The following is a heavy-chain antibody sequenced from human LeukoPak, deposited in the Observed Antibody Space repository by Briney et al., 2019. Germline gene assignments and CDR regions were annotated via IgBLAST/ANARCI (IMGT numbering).Heavy chain of an antibody. J-gene: IGHJ5*02. CDR1: GFTFSSYG. V-gene: IGHV3-33*01. Sequence: GRSLRLSCAASGFTFSSYGMHWVRQAPGKGLEWVAVIWYDGSNKHYADSVKGRFTISRDNSKNTLYLQMNSLRAEDTAVYYCARELYGDYSNWFDPWGQGTLVTVSS. CDR3: ARELYGDYSNWFDP. CDR2: IWYDGSNK. D-gene: IGHD4-17*01.